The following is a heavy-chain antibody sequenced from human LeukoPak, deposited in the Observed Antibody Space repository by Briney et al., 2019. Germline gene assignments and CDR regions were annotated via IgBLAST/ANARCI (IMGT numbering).Heavy chain of an antibody. D-gene: IGHD6-13*01. CDR3: ARVGSQLGTSYFDY. J-gene: IGHJ4*01. V-gene: IGHV3-21*01. Sequence: GGSLRLSCAASGFTFSSYNMNWVRQAPGKGLEWASSISSSSSYIYYADSLKGRFTISRDNAKNSLYLQMNSLRAEDRAVYYCARVGSQLGTSYFDYWGQGTLVTVSS. CDR1: GFTFSSYN. CDR2: ISSSSSYI.